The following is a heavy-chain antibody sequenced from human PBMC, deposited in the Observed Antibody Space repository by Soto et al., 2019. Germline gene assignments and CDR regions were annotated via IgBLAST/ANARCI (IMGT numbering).Heavy chain of an antibody. J-gene: IGHJ5*02. V-gene: IGHV3-33*01. CDR3: ARDDDYEANAIDL. Sequence: SLRVSYLASGFTFGRYGMHWVRQAPGNGLEWVAVIWNDGSKQVYDDSVKGRFTISRDNSKNTLYLEMDSLRDEDTSVYYCARDDDYEANAIDLWGQGTLVTVSS. CDR1: GFTFGRYG. CDR2: IWNDGSKQ. D-gene: IGHD4-17*01.